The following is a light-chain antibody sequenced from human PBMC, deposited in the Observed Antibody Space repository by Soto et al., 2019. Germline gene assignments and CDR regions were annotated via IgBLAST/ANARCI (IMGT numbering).Light chain of an antibody. CDR3: GSFISRMTKV. CDR2: DVG. V-gene: IGLV2-14*03. Sequence: QSALTQPASASASPAESITISCTGTSSNVGGYNSVSWYQHHPRKAPKLIPYDVGDRPSGVSYRFSDSNSGNNASLTSCVLQCEDEAYYFGGSFISRMTKVFG. CDR1: SSNVGGYNS. J-gene: IGLJ2*01.